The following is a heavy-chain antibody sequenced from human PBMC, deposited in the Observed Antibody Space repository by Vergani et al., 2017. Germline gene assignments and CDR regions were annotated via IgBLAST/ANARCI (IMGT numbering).Heavy chain of an antibody. Sequence: EVQLVQSGAEVKKPGESLKISCKGSGYSFTSYWIGWVRQMPGKGLEWMGIICPGDSDTRYSPSFQGQVTISADKSISTAYLRWSSLKASDTAMYYCARHTSHYDSSGYYYVGTFDIWGQGTMVTVSS. CDR2: ICPGDSDT. D-gene: IGHD3-22*01. CDR1: GYSFTSYW. V-gene: IGHV5-51*01. J-gene: IGHJ3*02. CDR3: ARHTSHYDSSGYYYVGTFDI.